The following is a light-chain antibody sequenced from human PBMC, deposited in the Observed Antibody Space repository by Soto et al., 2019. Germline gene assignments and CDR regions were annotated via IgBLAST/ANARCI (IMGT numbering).Light chain of an antibody. V-gene: IGKV3-20*01. CDR3: QQYGSVPLT. Sequence: EIVLTQSPGTLSLSPGERATLSCRASQSVSTSYLAWYQQKPGQAPRLLIYGASSRATVIPDRFSGSGSGADFTLTISRLEPEDCAVYYCQQYGSVPLTFGGGTKVEIK. J-gene: IGKJ4*01. CDR1: QSVSTSY. CDR2: GAS.